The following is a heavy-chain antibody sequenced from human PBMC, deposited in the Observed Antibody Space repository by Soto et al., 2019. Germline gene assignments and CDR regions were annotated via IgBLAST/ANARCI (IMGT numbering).Heavy chain of an antibody. D-gene: IGHD2-15*01. Sequence: ASVKVSCKASGYTFTSYDISWVRQAPGQGLEWMGWISTYNGNTNYAQKLQGRVTMTTDTSTSTAYMELRSLRSDDTAVYYCARGFRVAATRWWFDPWGQGTVVTVSS. CDR1: GYTFTSYD. V-gene: IGHV1-18*01. CDR2: ISTYNGNT. CDR3: ARGFRVAATRWWFDP. J-gene: IGHJ5*02.